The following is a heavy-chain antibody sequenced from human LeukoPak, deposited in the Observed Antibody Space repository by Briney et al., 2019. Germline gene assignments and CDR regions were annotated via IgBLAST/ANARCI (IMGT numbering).Heavy chain of an antibody. Sequence: EGSLRLSCAASGFTFSSYAMHWVRQAPGKGLEWVAVISYDGSNKYYADSVKGRFTISRDNSKNTLYLQMNSLRAEDTAVYYCARAESGYGLFDYWGQGTLVTVSS. CDR3: ARAESGYGLFDY. D-gene: IGHD3-3*01. CDR1: GFTFSSYA. J-gene: IGHJ4*02. V-gene: IGHV3-30-3*01. CDR2: ISYDGSNK.